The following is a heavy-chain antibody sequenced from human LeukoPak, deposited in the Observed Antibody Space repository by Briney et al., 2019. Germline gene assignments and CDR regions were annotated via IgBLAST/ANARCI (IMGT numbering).Heavy chain of an antibody. J-gene: IGHJ4*02. D-gene: IGHD3-10*01. V-gene: IGHV4-59*01. CDR1: GGSINNSY. Sequence: SETLSLTCTVSGGSINNSYWTWIRQPPGKGLEWIGHIYYSGSTTYNPSLKSRVTISVDTSKNQFSLNLSSVTAADTAVYYCARAPPRGSYYRGYFDYWGQGTLVTVSS. CDR2: IYYSGST. CDR3: ARAPPRGSYYRGYFDY.